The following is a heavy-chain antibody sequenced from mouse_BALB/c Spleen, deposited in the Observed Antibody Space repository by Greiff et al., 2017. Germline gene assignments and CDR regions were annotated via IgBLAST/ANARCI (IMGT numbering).Heavy chain of an antibody. D-gene: IGHD1-1*01. CDR3: ARSGYYGSRYYFDY. V-gene: IGHV3-2*02. J-gene: IGHJ2*01. CDR2: ISYSGST. Sequence: EVMLVESGPGLVKPSQSLSLTCTVTGYSITSDYAWNWIRQFPGNKLEWMGYISYSGSTSYNPSLKSRISITRDTSKNQFFLQLNSVTTEDTATYYCARSGYYGSRYYFDYWGQGTTLTVSS. CDR1: GYSITSDYA.